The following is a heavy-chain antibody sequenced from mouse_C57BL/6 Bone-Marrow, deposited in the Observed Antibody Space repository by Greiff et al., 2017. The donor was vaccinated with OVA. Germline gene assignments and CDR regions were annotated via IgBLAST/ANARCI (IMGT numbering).Heavy chain of an antibody. CDR1: GYTFTDYE. V-gene: IGHV1-15*01. Sequence: QVQLQQSGAELVRPGASVTLSCKASGYTFTDYEMHWVKQTPVHGLEWIGAIDPETGGTAYNQKFKGKAKLTADTSSSTAYMELRSLTSEDSAVYYGASSPSIYDGYYGAVDYWGQGTSVTVSS. D-gene: IGHD2-3*01. CDR3: ASSPSIYDGYYGAVDY. J-gene: IGHJ4*01. CDR2: IDPETGGT.